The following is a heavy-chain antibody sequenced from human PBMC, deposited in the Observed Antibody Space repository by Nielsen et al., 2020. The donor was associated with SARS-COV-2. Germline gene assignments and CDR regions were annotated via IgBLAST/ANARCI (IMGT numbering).Heavy chain of an antibody. D-gene: IGHD3-10*01. Sequence: GGSLRLSCAASGFTFDDYAMHWVRQAPGKGLEWVSGISWNSGSIGYADSVKGRFTISRDNAKNSLYLQMKSLRAEDTALYYCAKDGLWFGDPGDYYGMDVWGQGTTVTVSS. CDR2: ISWNSGSI. CDR3: AKDGLWFGDPGDYYGMDV. V-gene: IGHV3-9*01. CDR1: GFTFDDYA. J-gene: IGHJ6*02.